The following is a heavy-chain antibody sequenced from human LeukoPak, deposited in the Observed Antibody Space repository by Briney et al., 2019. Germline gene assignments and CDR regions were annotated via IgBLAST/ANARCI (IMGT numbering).Heavy chain of an antibody. J-gene: IGHJ4*02. CDR1: GGPISGSSYY. D-gene: IGHD6-6*01. Sequence: SETLSLTCTVSGGPISGSSYYWGWIRQPPGKGLEWIGEINHSGSTNYNPSLKSRVTISVDTSKNQFSLKLSSVTAADTAVYYCARGGKGQYSSSSGSFDYWGQGTLVTVSS. CDR2: INHSGST. CDR3: ARGGKGQYSSSSGSFDY. V-gene: IGHV4-39*07.